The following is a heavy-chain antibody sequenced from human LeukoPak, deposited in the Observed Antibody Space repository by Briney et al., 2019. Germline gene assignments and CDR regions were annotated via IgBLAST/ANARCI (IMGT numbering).Heavy chain of an antibody. V-gene: IGHV3-11*04. CDR1: GFTFSDYY. J-gene: IGHJ4*02. CDR2: ISSSGSTI. D-gene: IGHD4-17*01. CDR3: AKDSYLLGPIGDYPPGGFDY. Sequence: PGGSLRLSCAASGFTFSDYYMSWIRQAPGKGLEWVSYISSSGSTIYYADSVKGRFTISRDNAKNSLYLQMNSLRAEDTAVYYCAKDSYLLGPIGDYPPGGFDYWCQGTLVTVSS.